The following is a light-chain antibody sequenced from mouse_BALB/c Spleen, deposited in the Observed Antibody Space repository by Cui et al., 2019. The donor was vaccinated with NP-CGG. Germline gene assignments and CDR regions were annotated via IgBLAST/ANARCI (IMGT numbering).Light chain of an antibody. Sequence: VLTQEPALTTSPGETVTLTCRSSTGAVTTTNYANWVQEKPDHLFTGLIGGTNNRVPGVPARFSGSLIGDKAALTITGAQTEDEAIYFCALWYSNHWVFGGGTKLTVL. CDR3: ALWYSNHWV. CDR2: GTN. CDR1: TGAVTTTNY. J-gene: IGLJ1*01. V-gene: IGLV1*01.